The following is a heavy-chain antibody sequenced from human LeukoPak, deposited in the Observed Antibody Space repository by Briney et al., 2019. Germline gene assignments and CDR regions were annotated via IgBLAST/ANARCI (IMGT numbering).Heavy chain of an antibody. J-gene: IGHJ4*02. V-gene: IGHV3-49*04. CDR3: TRDQTPYY. CDR1: GFTFCDYA. Sequence: GGSLRLSCTASGFTFCDYAMTWVRQAPGKGVEWVGFIRSKVYGGTPEYAASVKGRFTISRDDSKGIAYLQMNSLKTEDTAVYYCTRDQTPYYWGQGTLVTVSS. CDR2: IRSKVYGGTP.